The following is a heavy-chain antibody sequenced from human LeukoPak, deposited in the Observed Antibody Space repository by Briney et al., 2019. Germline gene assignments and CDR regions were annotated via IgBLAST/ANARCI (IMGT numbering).Heavy chain of an antibody. CDR1: GGSFSGYY. Sequence: PSETLSLTCAVYGGSFSGYYWSWIRQPSGKGLEWIGEINHSGSTNYNPSLKSRVTISVDTSKNQFSLKLSSVTAADTAVYYCARDPAAPRYYYYYGMDVWGQGTTVTVSS. V-gene: IGHV4-34*01. CDR2: INHSGST. D-gene: IGHD2-2*01. J-gene: IGHJ6*02. CDR3: ARDPAAPRYYYYYGMDV.